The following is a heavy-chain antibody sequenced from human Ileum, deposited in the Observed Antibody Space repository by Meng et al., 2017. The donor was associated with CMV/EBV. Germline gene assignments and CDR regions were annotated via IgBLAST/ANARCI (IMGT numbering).Heavy chain of an antibody. J-gene: IGHJ4*02. D-gene: IGHD1-26*01. CDR1: GFTFSSYD. CDR2: INSDGGST. V-gene: IGHV3-74*01. Sequence: LSCAGSGFTFSSYDMHWGRQATGKGPVWGSSINSDGGSTSYADSVKSRFTISRDNAKNTLYLQMNSLRAADTAVYYCARGSGNYYDYWGQGTLVTVSS. CDR3: ARGSGNYYDY.